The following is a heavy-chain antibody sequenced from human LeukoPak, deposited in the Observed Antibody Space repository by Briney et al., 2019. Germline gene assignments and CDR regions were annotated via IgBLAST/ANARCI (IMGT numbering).Heavy chain of an antibody. V-gene: IGHV4-4*02. D-gene: IGHD3-22*01. CDR3: AREGYDSSGYFGY. CDR1: GGSISSSNW. CDR2: IYHSGST. Sequence: SETLSLTCAVSGGSISSSNWWSWVRQPPGKGLEWIGEIYHSGSTNYNPSLKSRVTISVDKSKNQFSLKLSSVTAADTAVYYCAREGYDSSGYFGYWGQGTLVTVSS. J-gene: IGHJ4*02.